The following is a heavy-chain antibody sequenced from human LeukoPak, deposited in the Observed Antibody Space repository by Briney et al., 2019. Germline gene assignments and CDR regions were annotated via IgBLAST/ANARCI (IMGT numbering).Heavy chain of an antibody. D-gene: IGHD2-2*02. CDR3: AKCSSTCYRGCFDI. V-gene: IGHV3-23*01. J-gene: IGHJ3*02. CDR2: ISASGGTT. CDR1: GFTFSSYS. Sequence: GGSLRLSCAASGFTFSSYSMTWVRQIPGEGLESVSVISASGGTTDYADSLRGRFTISRDNSKTTLYLQMNSLRVEDTAIYYCAKCSSTCYRGCFDIWGQGTTVTVSS.